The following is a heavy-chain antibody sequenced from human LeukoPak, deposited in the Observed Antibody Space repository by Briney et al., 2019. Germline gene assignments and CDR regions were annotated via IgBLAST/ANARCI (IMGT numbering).Heavy chain of an antibody. CDR3: ARDRYSSSWELFDY. Sequence: PGRSLRLSCAASGFTFSSYAMHWVRQAPGKGLEWVAVIPYDGSNKYYADSVKGRFTISRDNSKNTLYLQMNSLRAEDTAVYYCARDRYSSSWELFDYWGQGTLVTVSS. D-gene: IGHD6-13*01. CDR2: IPYDGSNK. V-gene: IGHV3-30-3*01. CDR1: GFTFSSYA. J-gene: IGHJ4*02.